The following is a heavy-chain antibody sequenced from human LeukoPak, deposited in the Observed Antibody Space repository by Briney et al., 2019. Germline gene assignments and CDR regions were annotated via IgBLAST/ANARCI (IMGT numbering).Heavy chain of an antibody. CDR2: IQRIVNGGTT. Sequence: LPYVDCGITFSDTWMRWVRRAAAKGLTWVDRIQRIVNGGTTDYAAPVNGRFPVSRDDSKDMVFLQMNSLETEDTAVYYCTTHYRPGSRYNFFDYWCQGTLVTVTS. J-gene: IGHJ4*02. V-gene: IGHV3-15*01. D-gene: IGHD3-10*01. CDR1: GITFSDTW. CDR3: TTHYRPGSRYNFFDY.